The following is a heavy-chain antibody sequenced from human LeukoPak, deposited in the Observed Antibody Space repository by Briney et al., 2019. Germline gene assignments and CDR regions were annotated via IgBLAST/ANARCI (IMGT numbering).Heavy chain of an antibody. J-gene: IGHJ5*02. D-gene: IGHD4-11*01. CDR2: IKPGGGGT. CDR3: AGETPNSFNFDP. V-gene: IGHV1-46*01. Sequence: GASVKVSSTASGHTFTSYYMHWVRQAPGQGLEWKGIIKPGGGGTTCPQKFQGRVTMTRDTSTSTVYMELSSLRSEDTAMYYCAGETPNSFNFDPWGQGTLVTVSS. CDR1: GHTFTSYY.